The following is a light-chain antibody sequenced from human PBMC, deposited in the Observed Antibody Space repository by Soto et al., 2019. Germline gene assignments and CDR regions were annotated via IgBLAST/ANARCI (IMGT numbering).Light chain of an antibody. CDR1: SSDVGDNY. CDR3: SAYAGSNTVV. CDR2: EVT. V-gene: IGLV2-8*01. J-gene: IGLJ1*01. Sequence: QSALAQPPSASGSPGQSATISCTGTSSDVGDNYVSWYQQHLGKAPKLIFYEVTLRPSGVPDRFSGSKSGNTASLTVSGLPAHDEADYYCSAYAGSNTVVFGTGTKLTVL.